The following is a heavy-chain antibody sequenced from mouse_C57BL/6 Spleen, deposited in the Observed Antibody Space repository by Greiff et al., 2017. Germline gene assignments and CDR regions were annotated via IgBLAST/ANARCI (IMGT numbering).Heavy chain of an antibody. J-gene: IGHJ2*01. CDR1: GYTFTSYW. V-gene: IGHV1-64*01. Sequence: QVQLQQPGAELVKPGASVKLSCKASGYTFTSYWMHWVKQRPGQGLEWIGMIHPNSGSTNYNETFKSKATLTVDKSSSTAYMQLSSLTSEDSAVYYCARGRGTGDYWGQGTTLTVSS. D-gene: IGHD3-3*01. CDR2: IHPNSGST. CDR3: ARGRGTGDY.